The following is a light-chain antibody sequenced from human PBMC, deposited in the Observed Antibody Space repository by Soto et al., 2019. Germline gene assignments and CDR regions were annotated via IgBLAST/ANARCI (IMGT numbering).Light chain of an antibody. J-gene: IGKJ1*01. CDR1: QSVSSN. V-gene: IGKV3-15*01. CDR3: QQYNNWPQT. Sequence: EIVMTQSPATLSVSPGERATLSCRASQSVSSNLAWYQQKPGQAPRLLIYGASTRATGIPARFSSSGSGTEFTRTISSLQSEDFAVYYCQQYNNWPQTFGQGTKVEI. CDR2: GAS.